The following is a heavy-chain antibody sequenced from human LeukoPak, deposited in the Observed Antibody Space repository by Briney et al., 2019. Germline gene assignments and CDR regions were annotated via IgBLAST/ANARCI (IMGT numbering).Heavy chain of an antibody. CDR1: GFTFSSYS. Sequence: SGGSLRLSCAASGFTFSSYSMNWVRQAPGKGLEWVSYISSSGSTIYYADSVKGRFTISRDNAKNSLYLQMNSLRAEDTAVYYCARAGYSSSWYYFDYWGQGTLVTVSS. V-gene: IGHV3-48*04. J-gene: IGHJ4*02. CDR3: ARAGYSSSWYYFDY. CDR2: ISSSGSTI. D-gene: IGHD6-13*01.